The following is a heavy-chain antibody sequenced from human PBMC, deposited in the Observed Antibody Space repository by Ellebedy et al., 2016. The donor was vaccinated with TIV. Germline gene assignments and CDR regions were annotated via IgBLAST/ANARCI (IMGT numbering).Heavy chain of an antibody. Sequence: ASVKVSXXASGYTFTGSYIHWVRQAPGQGLEWMGWINPNSGGTNYAQKFQGRVTMTGDTSISTAYMDLSRLRSDDTAVYYCARDQTPMGHGDPFDYWGQGTLVTVSS. V-gene: IGHV1-2*02. CDR2: INPNSGGT. D-gene: IGHD4-17*01. CDR1: GYTFTGSY. CDR3: ARDQTPMGHGDPFDY. J-gene: IGHJ4*02.